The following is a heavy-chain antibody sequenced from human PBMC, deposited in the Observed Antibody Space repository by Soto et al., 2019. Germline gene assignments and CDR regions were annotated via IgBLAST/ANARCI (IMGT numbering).Heavy chain of an antibody. CDR3: ARCRVRAGYYYYGMDV. CDR1: GGSINHYY. J-gene: IGHJ6*02. Sequence: SETLSLTCTVSGGSINHYYWSWIRQPPGKGLEWIGEINHSGSTNYNPSLKSRVTISVDTSKNQFSLKLSSVTAADTAVYYCARCRVRAGYYYYGMDVWGQGTTVTVSS. CDR2: INHSGST. V-gene: IGHV4-34*01. D-gene: IGHD3-10*01.